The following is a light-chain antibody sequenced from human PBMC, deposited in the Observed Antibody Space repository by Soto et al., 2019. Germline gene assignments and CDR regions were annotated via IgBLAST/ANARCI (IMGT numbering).Light chain of an antibody. V-gene: IGKV4-1*01. CDR1: QSVLYSSNNKNY. CDR3: QQYYTSPPYT. Sequence: DIVMTQSPDSLPVSLGERVTISCKSSQSVLYSSNNKNYLAWYQQKPGQPPKLIIYWASTRESGVPDRFSGSGSGTDFTLTISSLQAEDVAVYYCQQYYTSPPYTFGQGTKLEIK. CDR2: WAS. J-gene: IGKJ2*01.